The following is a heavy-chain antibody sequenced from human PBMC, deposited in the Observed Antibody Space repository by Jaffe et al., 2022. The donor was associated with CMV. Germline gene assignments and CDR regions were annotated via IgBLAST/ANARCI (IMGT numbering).Heavy chain of an antibody. D-gene: IGHD3-10*01. CDR3: ARAQKGVYYYGSGSYFGY. J-gene: IGHJ4*02. CDR2: INHSGST. Sequence: QVQLQQWGAGLLKPSETLSLTCAVYGGSFSGYYWSWIRQPPGKGLEWIGEINHSGSTNYNPSLKSRVTISVDTSKNQFSLKLSSVTAADTAVYYCARAQKGVYYYGSGSYFGYWGQGTLVTVSS. V-gene: IGHV4-34*01. CDR1: GGSFSGYY.